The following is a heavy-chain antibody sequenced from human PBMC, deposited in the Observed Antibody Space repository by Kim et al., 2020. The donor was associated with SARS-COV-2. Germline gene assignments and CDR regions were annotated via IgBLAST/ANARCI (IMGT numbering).Heavy chain of an antibody. V-gene: IGHV3-49*03. CDR2: IRSKAYGGTT. Sequence: GGSLRLSCTASGFTFGDYALSWFRQAPGKGLEWVGFIRSKAYGGTTDYAASVKGRFTISRDDSNSIAYLQMNSLKTEDTAVYYCNFYGKRRLAPHLYYFDYWGQGTLVTVSS. J-gene: IGHJ4*02. CDR3: NFYGKRRLAPHLYYFDY. CDR1: GFTFGDYA. D-gene: IGHD4-17*01.